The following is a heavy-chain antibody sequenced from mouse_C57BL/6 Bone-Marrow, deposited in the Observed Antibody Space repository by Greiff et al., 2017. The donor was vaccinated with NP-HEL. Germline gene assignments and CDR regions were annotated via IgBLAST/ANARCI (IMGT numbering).Heavy chain of an antibody. CDR3: ARYDGYLYYFDY. CDR1: GFTFSSYA. J-gene: IGHJ2*01. D-gene: IGHD2-3*01. V-gene: IGHV5-4*03. CDR2: ISDGGSYT. Sequence: EVKVVESGGGLVKPGGSLKLSCAASGFTFSSYAMSWVRQTPEKRLEWVATISDGGSYTYYPDNVKGRFTISRDNAKNNLYLQMSHLKSEDTAMYYCARYDGYLYYFDYWGQGTTLTVSS.